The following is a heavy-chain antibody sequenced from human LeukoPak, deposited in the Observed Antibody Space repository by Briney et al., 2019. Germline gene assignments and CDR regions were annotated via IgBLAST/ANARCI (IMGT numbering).Heavy chain of an antibody. CDR3: ARGRYSYGSFDY. V-gene: IGHV4-59*01. CDR2: IYYSGST. D-gene: IGHD5-18*01. Sequence: SETLSLTCTVSGGSISSYYWSWIRQPPGKGLEWIGCIYYSGSTNYNPSLKSRVTISVDTSKNQFSLKLSSVTAADTAVYYCARGRYSYGSFDYWGQGTLVTVSS. J-gene: IGHJ4*02. CDR1: GGSISSYY.